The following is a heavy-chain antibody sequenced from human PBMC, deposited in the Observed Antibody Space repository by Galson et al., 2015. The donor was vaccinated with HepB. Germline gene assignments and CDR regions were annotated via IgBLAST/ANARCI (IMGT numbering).Heavy chain of an antibody. D-gene: IGHD5-24*01. J-gene: IGHJ6*03. CDR2: ISGSGRST. V-gene: IGHV3-23*01. CDR3: ARSRAGEMATIVPYYYYYMDV. CDR1: GFTFSTYA. Sequence: SLRLSCAASGFTFSTYAMSWVRQTPEKGLEWVSSISGSGRSTYYADSVKGRFTISRDNSKNTLYLQMNSLRAEDTAVYYCARSRAGEMATIVPYYYYYMDVWGKGTTVTVSS.